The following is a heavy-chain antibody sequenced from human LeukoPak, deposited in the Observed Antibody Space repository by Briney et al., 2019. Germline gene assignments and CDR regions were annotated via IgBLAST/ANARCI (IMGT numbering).Heavy chain of an antibody. Sequence: ASVKVSCKASGYTFTGYYMHWVRQAPGQGLEWMGWINPNSGGTNNAQKFQGWVTMTRDTSISTAYMELSRLRSDDTAVYYCARGNWNDPYYFDYWGQGTLVTVSS. V-gene: IGHV1-2*04. CDR2: INPNSGGT. CDR3: ARGNWNDPYYFDY. CDR1: GYTFTGYY. J-gene: IGHJ4*02. D-gene: IGHD1-20*01.